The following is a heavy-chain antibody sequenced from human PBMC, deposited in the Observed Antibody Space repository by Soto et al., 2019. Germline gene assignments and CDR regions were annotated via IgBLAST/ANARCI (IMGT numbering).Heavy chain of an antibody. D-gene: IGHD1-1*01. Sequence: ESGGGVVQPGRSLRLSCAASGFTFSSYAMHWVRQAPGKGLEWVAVISYDGSNKYYADSVKGRFTISRDNSKNTLYLQMNSLRAEDTAVYYCARDGLERLYSYYGMDVWGQGTTVTVSS. CDR1: GFTFSSYA. J-gene: IGHJ6*02. CDR2: ISYDGSNK. CDR3: ARDGLERLYSYYGMDV. V-gene: IGHV3-30-3*01.